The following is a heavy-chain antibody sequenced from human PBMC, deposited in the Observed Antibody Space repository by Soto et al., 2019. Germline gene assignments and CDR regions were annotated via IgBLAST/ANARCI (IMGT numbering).Heavy chain of an antibody. J-gene: IGHJ4*02. CDR3: TRAPASSWHTFDY. V-gene: IGHV3-30-3*01. CDR1: GFTFSTYT. CDR2: ISSDGSNK. Sequence: QVQVVESGGGVVQPGRSLRLSCAASGFTFSTYTMHWVRQAPGKGLEWVARISSDGSNKYYADSVKGRFTISRDNSKNTLYLQMYSLRGEDTAVYYCTRAPASSWHTFDYWGQGTLVTVSS. D-gene: IGHD6-13*01.